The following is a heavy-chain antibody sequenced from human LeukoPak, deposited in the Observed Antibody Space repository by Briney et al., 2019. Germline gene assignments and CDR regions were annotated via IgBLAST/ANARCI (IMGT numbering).Heavy chain of an antibody. V-gene: IGHV1-3*01. CDR2: INAGNGNT. CDR3: ARAQEGLRGAFDI. J-gene: IGHJ3*02. Sequence: GASVKVSCKASGYTFTSYAMHWVRQAPGQRLEWMGWINAGNGNTKYSQKFQARVTITRDTSTSTAYMELSSLRSEDTAVYYCARAQEGLRGAFDIWGQGTMVTVSS. CDR1: GYTFTSYA. D-gene: IGHD5-12*01.